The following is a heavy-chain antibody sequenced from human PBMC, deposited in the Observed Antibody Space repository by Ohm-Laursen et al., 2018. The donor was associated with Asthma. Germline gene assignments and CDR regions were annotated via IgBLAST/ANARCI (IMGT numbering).Heavy chain of an antibody. V-gene: IGHV3-30-3*01. J-gene: IGHJ3*02. CDR2: ISYDGSNK. Sequence: SLRLSCAASGFTFSSYAMHWVRQAPGKGLEWVAVISYDGSNKYYADSVKGRFTISRDNSKNTLYLQMKSLRAEDTAVYYCARDLEAFDIWGQGTMVTVSS. CDR1: GFTFSSYA. CDR3: ARDLEAFDI.